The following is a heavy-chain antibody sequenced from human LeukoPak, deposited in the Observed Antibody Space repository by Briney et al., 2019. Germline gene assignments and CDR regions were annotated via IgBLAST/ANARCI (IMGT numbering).Heavy chain of an antibody. V-gene: IGHV3-23*01. CDR3: ARALSTWVSGRTYYFDY. D-gene: IGHD3-10*01. CDR1: GFTFSSYT. Sequence: GGSLRLSCAASGFTFSSYTMNWVRQAPGKGLEWVSAISGSGVGTYYADSVKGRFTISRDNSKNTLYLQMNSLRAEDTAVYYCARALSTWVSGRTYYFDYWGQGTLVTVSS. J-gene: IGHJ4*02. CDR2: ISGSGVGT.